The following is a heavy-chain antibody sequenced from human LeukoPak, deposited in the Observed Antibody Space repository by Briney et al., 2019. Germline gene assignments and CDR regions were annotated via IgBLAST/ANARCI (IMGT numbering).Heavy chain of an antibody. Sequence: PGASLQISCVGSGSIFTSYWSGWVRQLPGKGLEWMGSIYPGECDTRYSPSFQGQVTISADKSISTAYLQWSILKASDTAMYYCARPYCSSTSCYNRFDYWGQGTLVTVSS. J-gene: IGHJ4*02. D-gene: IGHD2-2*02. V-gene: IGHV5-51*01. CDR3: ARPYCSSTSCYNRFDY. CDR2: IYPGECDT. CDR1: GSIFTSYW.